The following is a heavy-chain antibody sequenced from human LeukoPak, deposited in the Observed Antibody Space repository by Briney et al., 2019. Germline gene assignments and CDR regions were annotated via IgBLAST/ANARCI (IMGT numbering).Heavy chain of an antibody. J-gene: IGHJ4*02. CDR2: ISSSGSTK. Sequence: GGSLRLSCAASGFTFSCYEMNWVRQAPGKGLEWVSYISSSGSTKYHADSVKGRFTISRDNAKNSLYLQMNSLRAEDTAVYYCARIGQQLAFDYWGQGALVTVSS. V-gene: IGHV3-48*03. D-gene: IGHD6-13*01. CDR1: GFTFSCYE. CDR3: ARIGQQLAFDY.